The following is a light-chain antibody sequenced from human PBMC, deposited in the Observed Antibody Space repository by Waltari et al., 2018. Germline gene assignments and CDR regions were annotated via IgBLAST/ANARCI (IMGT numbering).Light chain of an antibody. CDR3: QQYYKTPPWT. CDR2: AAS. V-gene: IGKV1-NL1*01. CDR1: QDIRFS. Sequence: DIQMTQSPSSLSASVGDRVTITCRASQDIRFSLVWYQQKPGKAPKLLLFAASRLESGVPSRFSGSGSWTEYTLTISSLQPEDFATYYCQQYYKTPPWTFGQGTKVEIK. J-gene: IGKJ1*01.